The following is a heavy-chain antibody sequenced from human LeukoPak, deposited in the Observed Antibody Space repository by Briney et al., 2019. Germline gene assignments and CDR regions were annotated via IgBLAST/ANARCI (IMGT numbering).Heavy chain of an antibody. Sequence: SETLSLTCAVYGGSFSGYYWSWIRQPPGKGLEWIGEINHSGSTNYNTSLKSRVTISVDTSKNQFSLKLSSVTAADTAVYYCARGFGTSSGDYWGQGTLVTVSS. V-gene: IGHV4-34*01. CDR3: ARGFGTSSGDY. J-gene: IGHJ4*02. D-gene: IGHD6-25*01. CDR2: INHSGST. CDR1: GGSFSGYY.